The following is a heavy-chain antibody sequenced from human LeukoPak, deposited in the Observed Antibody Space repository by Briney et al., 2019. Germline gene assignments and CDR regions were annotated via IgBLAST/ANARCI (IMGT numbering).Heavy chain of an antibody. CDR2: IYSGGST. CDR1: GFTVSSNY. J-gene: IGHJ6*02. D-gene: IGHD6-13*01. Sequence: PGGSLRLSCAASGFTVSSNYMSWVRQAPGKGLEWVSVIYSGGSTYYADSVKGRFTISRDNSKNTLYLQMNSLRAEDTAVYYCARDPGRLKYSSSWPSTGMDVWGQGTTVTVSS. V-gene: IGHV3-53*01. CDR3: ARDPGRLKYSSSWPSTGMDV.